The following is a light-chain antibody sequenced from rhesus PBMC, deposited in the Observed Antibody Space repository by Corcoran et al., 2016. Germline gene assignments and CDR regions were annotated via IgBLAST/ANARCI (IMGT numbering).Light chain of an antibody. CDR3: QHYSNLPHGT. CDR2: VAS. CDR1: QSVSSS. V-gene: IGKV3-42*02. J-gene: IGKJ1*01. Sequence: EIVLTQSPATLSLSPGERATLSCRASQSVSSSLAWYQQKPGQAPRLLIYVASSMATGIPDRFSGRWSGTDFTLTISGLEPEDVGVYYCQHYSNLPHGTFGQGTKVEIK.